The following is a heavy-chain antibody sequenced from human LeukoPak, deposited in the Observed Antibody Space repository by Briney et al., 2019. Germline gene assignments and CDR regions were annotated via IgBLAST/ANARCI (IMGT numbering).Heavy chain of an antibody. CDR1: GYTFTSYG. V-gene: IGHV1-18*01. CDR2: IGAYNGNT. J-gene: IGHJ4*02. Sequence: ASVKVSCKASGYTFTSYGISWVRQAPGQGLEWMGWIGAYNGNTNYAQKLQGRVTMTTDTSTSTAYMELRSLRSDDTAVYYCARANPRYYAFWSGYQDYFDYWGQGTLVTVSS. D-gene: IGHD3-3*01. CDR3: ARANPRYYAFWSGYQDYFDY.